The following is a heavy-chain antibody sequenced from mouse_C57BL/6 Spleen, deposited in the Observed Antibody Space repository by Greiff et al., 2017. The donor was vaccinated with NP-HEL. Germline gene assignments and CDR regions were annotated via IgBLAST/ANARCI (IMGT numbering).Heavy chain of an antibody. CDR1: GFTFTDYY. Sequence: EVKVVESGGGLVQPGGSLSLSCAASGFTFTDYYMSWVRQPPGKALEWLGFIRNKANGYTTEYSASVKGRFTISRDNSQSILYLQMNALRAEDRATYYCARNWDPYWYFDVWGTGTTVTVSS. J-gene: IGHJ1*03. CDR2: IRNKANGYTT. V-gene: IGHV7-3*01. D-gene: IGHD4-1*01. CDR3: ARNWDPYWYFDV.